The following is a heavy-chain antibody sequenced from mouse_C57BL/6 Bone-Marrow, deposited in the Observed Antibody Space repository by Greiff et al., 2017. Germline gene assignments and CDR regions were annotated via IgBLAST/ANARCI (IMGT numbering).Heavy chain of an antibody. Sequence: VQVVESGPGLVQPSQSLSITCPVSGFSLTSYGVHCVRQSPGKGLAWLGVIWSGGSTDYNAAFISRLSISKDNSKSQVFFKMNSLQADDTAIYYCARKLFYAMDYWGQGTSVTVSS. V-gene: IGHV2-2*01. CDR2: IWSGGST. CDR3: ARKLFYAMDY. J-gene: IGHJ4*01. CDR1: GFSLTSYG.